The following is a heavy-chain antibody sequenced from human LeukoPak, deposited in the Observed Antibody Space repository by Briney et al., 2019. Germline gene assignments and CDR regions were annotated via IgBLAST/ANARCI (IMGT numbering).Heavy chain of an antibody. D-gene: IGHD2-21*02. J-gene: IGHJ4*02. CDR3: ARDAGGDPSFDY. V-gene: IGHV4-59*01. CDR2: IFYSGST. CDR1: GGSISSYS. Sequence: SETLSLTCTVSGGSISSYSWSWIRQPPGKGLEWIGYIFYSGSTNYNPSLKSRVTISIDVSKNQFSLKLSSVTAADTAVYYCARDAGGDPSFDYWGQGTLVTVSS.